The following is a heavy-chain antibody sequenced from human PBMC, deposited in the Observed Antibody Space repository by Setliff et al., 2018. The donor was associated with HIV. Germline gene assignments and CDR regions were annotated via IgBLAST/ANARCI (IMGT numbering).Heavy chain of an antibody. V-gene: IGHV4-39*01. CDR3: ASRVYYYASNNFLREEGFDP. Sequence: PSETLSLTCTVSGGSASNSRYYWGWIRQPPGKGLEYIGSIHYNEKTYYNPSLKSRVTISLDTSKNQFSLNLTSVTAADTAVYYCASRVYYYASNNFLREEGFDPWGQGTLVTVSS. CDR2: IHYNEKT. J-gene: IGHJ5*02. D-gene: IGHD3-22*01. CDR1: GGSASNSRYY.